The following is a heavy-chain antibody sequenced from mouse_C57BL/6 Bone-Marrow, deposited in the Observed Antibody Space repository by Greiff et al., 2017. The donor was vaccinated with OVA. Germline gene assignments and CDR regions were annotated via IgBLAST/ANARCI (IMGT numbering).Heavy chain of an antibody. CDR2: IYPRSGNT. D-gene: IGHD2-4*01. J-gene: IGHJ3*01. Sequence: VQRVESGAELARPGASVKLSCKASGYTFTSYGISWVKQRTGQGLEWIGEIYPRSGNTYYNEKFKGKATLTADKPSSTAYMQLSSLTSEDSAVYYCANQIYYDYDAWFAYWGQGTLVTVSA. V-gene: IGHV1-81*01. CDR3: ANQIYYDYDAWFAY. CDR1: GYTFTSYG.